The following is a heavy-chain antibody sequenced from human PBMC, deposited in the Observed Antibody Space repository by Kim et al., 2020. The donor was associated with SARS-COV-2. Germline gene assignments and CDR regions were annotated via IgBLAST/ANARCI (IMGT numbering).Heavy chain of an antibody. Sequence: GGSLRLSCAASGFTFGDYAMHWVRQAPGKGLEWVSGISWNSGSIGYADSVKGRFTISSDNAKNSLYLQMTSLRAEDTALYYCAKGYCDSSGYYDAFDIWGRGTMDTVSS. CDR3: AKGYCDSSGYYDAFDI. CDR2: ISWNSGSI. V-gene: IGHV3-9*01. J-gene: IGHJ3*02. CDR1: GFTFGDYA. D-gene: IGHD3-22*01.